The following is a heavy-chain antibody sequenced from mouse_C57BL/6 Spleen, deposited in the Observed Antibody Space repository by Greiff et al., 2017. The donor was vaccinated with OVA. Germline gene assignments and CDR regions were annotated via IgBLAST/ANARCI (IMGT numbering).Heavy chain of an antibody. J-gene: IGHJ3*01. V-gene: IGHV1-19*01. CDR1: GYPFTVYF. CDR3: ARSDSNCWFAY. CDR2: FNPYIGGT. D-gene: IGHD2-5*01. Sequence: VQLQLFGPVLVKPGASVKMSCTASGYPFTVYFMNWVQQSHGMSLQWIGVFNPYIGGTSYNQKFKGKATLTVDKSSGTAYMELNSLTSEDSTVYYCARSDSNCWFAYWGKVTLVA.